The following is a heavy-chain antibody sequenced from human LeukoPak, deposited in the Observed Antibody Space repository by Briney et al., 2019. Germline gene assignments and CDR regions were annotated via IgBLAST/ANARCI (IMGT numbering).Heavy chain of an antibody. J-gene: IGHJ6*04. D-gene: IGHD2-15*01. Sequence: GGSLRLSCAASGFTVSSNYMSWVRKAPGKGLEWVSAIYSGGSTYYSPSLKGRFTISRDDSKNTVYLQMNSVRAEDTAVYYCAMTAGYCSGGSCYSGYYYGMDVWGKGTTVTVSS. CDR2: IYSGGST. CDR1: GFTVSSNY. CDR3: AMTAGYCSGGSCYSGYYYGMDV. V-gene: IGHV3-53*01.